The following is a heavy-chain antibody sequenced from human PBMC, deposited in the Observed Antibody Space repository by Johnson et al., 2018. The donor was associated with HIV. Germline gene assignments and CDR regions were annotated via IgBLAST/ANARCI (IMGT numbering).Heavy chain of an antibody. J-gene: IGHJ3*02. CDR2: ISYDGINK. Sequence: QVHLVESGGGVVQPGRSLRLSCAASGFTFSSCAMHWVRQAPGKGLEWETIISYDGINKYYADSVKGRFTISRDNSKNTLYLQMNSLRAEDTAVYYCARDGKVGATPRRAFDIWGQGTMVTVSS. CDR1: GFTFSSCA. D-gene: IGHD1-26*01. CDR3: ARDGKVGATPRRAFDI. V-gene: IGHV3-30*04.